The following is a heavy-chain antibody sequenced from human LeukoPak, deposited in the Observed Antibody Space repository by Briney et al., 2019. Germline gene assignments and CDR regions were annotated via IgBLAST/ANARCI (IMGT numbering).Heavy chain of an antibody. J-gene: IGHJ4*02. Sequence: PGGSLRLSCAASGFTFSDYYMSWIRQAPGQGLERVSYISSSGSTIYYADSVKARFTSSRDNAKNSLYLQMNSQRAEDTAVDYCARGGAGYYGSGSYDYWGQGTLVTVSS. CDR2: ISSSGSTI. CDR1: GFTFSDYY. D-gene: IGHD3-10*01. CDR3: ARGGAGYYGSGSYDY. V-gene: IGHV3-11*01.